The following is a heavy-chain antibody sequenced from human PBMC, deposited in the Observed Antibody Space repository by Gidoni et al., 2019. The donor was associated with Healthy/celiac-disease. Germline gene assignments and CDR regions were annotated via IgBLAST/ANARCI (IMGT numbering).Heavy chain of an antibody. J-gene: IGHJ6*02. V-gene: IGHV4-59*01. CDR2: IYYSGST. D-gene: IGHD1-26*01. CDR1: GGSISSYY. Sequence: QVQLQESGPGLVTPSETLSLTCTVSGGSISSYYWSWIRQPPGKGLEWIGYIYYSGSTNYNPSLKSRVTISVDTSKNQFSRKLSSVTAADTAVYYCARLLVGASYYYGMDVWGQGTTVTVSS. CDR3: ARLLVGASYYYGMDV.